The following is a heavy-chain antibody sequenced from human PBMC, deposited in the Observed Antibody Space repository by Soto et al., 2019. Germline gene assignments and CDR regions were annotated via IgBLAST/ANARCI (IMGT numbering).Heavy chain of an antibody. V-gene: IGHV3-74*01. J-gene: IGHJ4*02. Sequence: EVQLVESGGGLVQPGGSLRLSCAASGFTFSSNWMHWVRQDPGKGLVWVSRLNSDGTSASYADAVKGRFTISRDNAKNTLFLEMNSLTAEDTALYYCVRGRFGGYGFDYWGQGTVVTVSS. D-gene: IGHD6-19*01. CDR1: GFTFSSNW. CDR2: LNSDGTSA. CDR3: VRGRFGGYGFDY.